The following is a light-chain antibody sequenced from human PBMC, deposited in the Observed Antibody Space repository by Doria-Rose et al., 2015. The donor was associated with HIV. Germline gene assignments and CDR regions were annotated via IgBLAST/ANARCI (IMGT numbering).Light chain of an antibody. V-gene: IGKV3-20*01. Sequence: LTQSPGTLSLSPGERATLSCRASQSFSSTYLAWYQQKPGQAPSLLIYDGCTRATGIPDRFSASGSGTDFTLTINRLEPEDFALYYCHQYGTSWTFGQGTKVEI. CDR2: DGC. J-gene: IGKJ1*01. CDR3: HQYGTSWT. CDR1: QSFSSTY.